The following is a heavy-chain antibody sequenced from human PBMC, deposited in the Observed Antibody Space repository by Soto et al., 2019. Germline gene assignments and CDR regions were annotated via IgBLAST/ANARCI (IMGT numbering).Heavy chain of an antibody. J-gene: IGHJ4*02. CDR3: ARDTHDILTGPWLDY. CDR1: GFTFSSYA. D-gene: IGHD3-9*01. Sequence: PGGSLRLSCAASGFTFSSYAMHWVRQAPGKGLEWVAVISYDGSNKYYADSVKGRFTISRDNSKNTLYLQMNSLRAEDTAVYYCARDTHDILTGPWLDYWGQGTLVTVSS. CDR2: ISYDGSNK. V-gene: IGHV3-30-3*01.